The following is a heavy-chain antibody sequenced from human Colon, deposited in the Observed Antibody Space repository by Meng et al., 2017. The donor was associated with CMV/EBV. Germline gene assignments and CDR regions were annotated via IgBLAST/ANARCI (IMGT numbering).Heavy chain of an antibody. D-gene: IGHD5-12*01. CDR3: ARVSGYDQYYFDY. CDR1: GGSISSRAYY. J-gene: IGHJ4*02. V-gene: IGHV4-39*07. Sequence: QLQLQESGPGLVKPSDTLSLTCTVSGGSISSRAYYWGWIQQPPGKGLEWIGNIYSSRGTYSNPSLKSRMTISVDTSKNQFSLNLTSVTAADTAVYYCARVSGYDQYYFDYWGQGTLVTVSS. CDR2: IYSSRGT.